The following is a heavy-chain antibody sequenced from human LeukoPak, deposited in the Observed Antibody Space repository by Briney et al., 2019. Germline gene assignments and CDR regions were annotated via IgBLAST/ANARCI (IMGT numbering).Heavy chain of an antibody. D-gene: IGHD3-10*01. J-gene: IGHJ4*02. Sequence: PGGSLRLSCAASGFTFSSYSMNWVRQAPGKGLEWVSCVSSSSYINYAESMKGRFTISRDNAKNSLLLKMNGLAVEDTAVYYCAFQGGFGQLLITGWGQGTLVTVSS. CDR1: GFTFSSYS. V-gene: IGHV3-21*01. CDR3: AFQGGFGQLLITG. CDR2: VSSSSYI.